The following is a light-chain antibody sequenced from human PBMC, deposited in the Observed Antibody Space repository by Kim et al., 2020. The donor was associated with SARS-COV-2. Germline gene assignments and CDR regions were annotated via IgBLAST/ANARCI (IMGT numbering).Light chain of an antibody. V-gene: IGLV3-19*01. CDR2: GKN. Sequence: ALGQTVRITCQGDSLRSYYASWYQQKPGQPPVLVIYGKNNRPSGIPDRVSGSSSGNTASLTITGARAEDEADYYCISRDSSGNHLVFGGGTQLTVL. CDR1: SLRSYY. J-gene: IGLJ2*01. CDR3: ISRDSSGNHLV.